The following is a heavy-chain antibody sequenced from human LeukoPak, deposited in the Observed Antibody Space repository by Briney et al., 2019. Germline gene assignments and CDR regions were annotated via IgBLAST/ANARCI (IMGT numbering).Heavy chain of an antibody. CDR1: GGSISSSSYY. Sequence: PSETLSLTCTVSGGSISSSSYYWGWIRQPPGEGLEWIGSIYYSGSTYYNPSLKSRVTISVDTSKNQFSLKLSSVTAADTAVYYCARLRLAAAGTLLYYYYGMDVWGQGTTVTVSS. J-gene: IGHJ6*02. CDR3: ARLRLAAAGTLLYYYYGMDV. CDR2: IYYSGST. V-gene: IGHV4-39*01. D-gene: IGHD6-13*01.